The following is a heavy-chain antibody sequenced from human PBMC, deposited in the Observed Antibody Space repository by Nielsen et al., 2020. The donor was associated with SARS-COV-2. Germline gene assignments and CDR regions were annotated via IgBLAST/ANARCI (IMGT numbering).Heavy chain of an antibody. Sequence: GESLKISCAASGFTFSSYAMSWVRQAPGKRLEWVSAISGSGGSTYYADSVKGRFTISRDNSKNTLYLQMNSLRAEDTAVYYCAKSASGWFMYNWFDPWGQGTLVTVSS. CDR3: AKSASGWFMYNWFDP. CDR2: ISGSGGST. V-gene: IGHV3-23*01. CDR1: GFTFSSYA. J-gene: IGHJ5*02. D-gene: IGHD6-19*01.